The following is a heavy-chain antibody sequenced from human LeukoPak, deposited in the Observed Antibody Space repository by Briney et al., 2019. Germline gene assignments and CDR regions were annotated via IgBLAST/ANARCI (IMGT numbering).Heavy chain of an antibody. Sequence: HGESLKISCKGSGYRFTSYWIGWVRQMPGKGLEWMGIIYPGDSDTRYSPSFQGQVTISADKSISTAYLQWSSLKASDTAMYYCARLPPVVVVVPAAIGWFDPWGQGTLVTVSS. V-gene: IGHV5-51*01. J-gene: IGHJ5*02. CDR3: ARLPPVVVVVPAAIGWFDP. D-gene: IGHD2-2*02. CDR2: IYPGDSDT. CDR1: GYRFTSYW.